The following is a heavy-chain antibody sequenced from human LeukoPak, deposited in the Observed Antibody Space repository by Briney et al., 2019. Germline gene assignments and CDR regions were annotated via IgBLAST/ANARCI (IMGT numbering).Heavy chain of an antibody. Sequence: ASVKVSCKASGYTFTSYYMHWVRQAPGQGLEWMGIINTSGGSTSYAQKFQGRVTMTRDTSTSTVYMELSSLRSEDTAVYYCARDIKAYDFWSGYSLNWFDPWGQGTLVTVSS. CDR3: ARDIKAYDFWSGYSLNWFDP. V-gene: IGHV1-46*01. J-gene: IGHJ5*02. CDR2: INTSGGST. D-gene: IGHD3-3*01. CDR1: GYTFTSYY.